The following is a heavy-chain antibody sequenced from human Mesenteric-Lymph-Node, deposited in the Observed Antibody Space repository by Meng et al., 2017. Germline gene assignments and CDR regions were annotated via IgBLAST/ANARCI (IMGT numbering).Heavy chain of an antibody. J-gene: IGHJ4*02. D-gene: IGHD3-22*01. CDR1: GGSISRSDW. Sequence: VQLQESGQGLVKPSETLSLTWAVSGGSISRSDWWSWVRQPPGKGLEWIGETSHSGSTNYSPSLKSRVTISLDKSKNQLSLKLNSVTAADTAVYYCASSDYYRSDYWGQGTLVTVSS. V-gene: IGHV4-4*02. CDR3: ASSDYYRSDY. CDR2: TSHSGST.